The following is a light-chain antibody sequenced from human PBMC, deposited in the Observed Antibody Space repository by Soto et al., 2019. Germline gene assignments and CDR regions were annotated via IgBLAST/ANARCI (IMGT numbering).Light chain of an antibody. J-gene: IGKJ1*01. V-gene: IGKV3-20*01. CDR3: QQYESSWT. CDR2: GAS. Sequence: EIVLTQSPGTLSLSPGERATLSCRASQSISNIFLAWYLHKPGQAPRVLIYGASRRATGSPDRFSGSGSGTDFTLTISRLEPEDFAVYYCQQYESSWTFGQGTKVEMK. CDR1: QSISNIF.